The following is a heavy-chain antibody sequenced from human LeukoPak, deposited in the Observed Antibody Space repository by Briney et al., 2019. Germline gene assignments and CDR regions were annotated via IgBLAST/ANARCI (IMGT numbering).Heavy chain of an antibody. Sequence: PSETLSLTCAVYGGSFSGYYWSWIRQPPGKGLEWIGEINHSGSTNYNPSLKSRVTISVDTSKNQSSLKLSSVTAADTAVYYCAREVVITIINAFDIWGQGTMVTVSS. J-gene: IGHJ3*02. CDR2: INHSGST. CDR1: GGSFSGYY. V-gene: IGHV4-34*01. D-gene: IGHD3-22*01. CDR3: AREVVITIINAFDI.